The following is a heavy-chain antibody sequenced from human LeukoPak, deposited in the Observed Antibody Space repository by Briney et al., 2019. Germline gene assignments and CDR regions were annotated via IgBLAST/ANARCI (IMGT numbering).Heavy chain of an antibody. CDR2: IYDSGST. CDR1: GGSISIYY. CDR3: VRDRELFY. Sequence: SSETLSLTCTVSGGSISIYYWSWIRRPPGKGPEWIGYIYDSGSTIYNPSLNSRATISVDTSKNQFSLKSRSVTAADTAVYYCVRDRELFYWGQGILVTVSS. D-gene: IGHD3-10*01. V-gene: IGHV4-59*01. J-gene: IGHJ4*02.